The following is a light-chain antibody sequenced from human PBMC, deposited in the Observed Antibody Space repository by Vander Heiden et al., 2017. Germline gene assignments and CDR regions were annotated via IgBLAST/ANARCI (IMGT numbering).Light chain of an antibody. V-gene: IGLV3-1*01. CDR2: QDN. Sequence: SFELTQPPSLSVSPGQTASITCSGDKLGLKYVSWYQQRPGQSPVLVIYQDNRRPSGDPERFSGSNSGNTATLTISGTQAMDEADYYCQAWDSSTAVFGTGTKVTVL. CDR1: KLGLKY. J-gene: IGLJ1*01. CDR3: QAWDSSTAV.